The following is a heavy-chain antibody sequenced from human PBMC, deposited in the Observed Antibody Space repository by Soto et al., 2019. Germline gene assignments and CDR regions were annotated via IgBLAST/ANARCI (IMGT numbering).Heavy chain of an antibody. J-gene: IGHJ2*01. V-gene: IGHV1-69*12. D-gene: IGHD6-19*01. Sequence: QVQLVQSGAEVKKPGSSVKVSCKASGGTFSRYAISWVQQAPGQGLEWMGGITPMFGTANYAQKFQGRVTISADESTSTVHMELRRLRSEDTAVHYCAQTLGSAVAGPGRFDLWGRGTLVIVSS. CDR1: GGTFSRYA. CDR2: ITPMFGTA. CDR3: AQTLGSAVAGPGRFDL.